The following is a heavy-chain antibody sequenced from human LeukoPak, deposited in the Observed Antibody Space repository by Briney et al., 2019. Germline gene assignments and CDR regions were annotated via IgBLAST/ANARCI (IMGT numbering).Heavy chain of an antibody. Sequence: GESLKISCKGSGYGFTSYWTGWVRQMPGKGLEWMGIIYPGDSDTRYSPSFQGQVTISADKSINTAYLQWSSLKASDTAMYYCARGSVTIYFDYWGQGTLVTVSS. V-gene: IGHV5-51*01. J-gene: IGHJ4*02. CDR2: IYPGDSDT. CDR3: ARGSVTIYFDY. D-gene: IGHD4-17*01. CDR1: GYGFTSYW.